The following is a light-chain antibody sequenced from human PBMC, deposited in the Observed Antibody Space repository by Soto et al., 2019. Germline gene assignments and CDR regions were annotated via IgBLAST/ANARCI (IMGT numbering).Light chain of an antibody. J-gene: IGKJ1*01. CDR3: QQYNSYSVT. V-gene: IGKV1-5*01. Sequence: DIQMTQSPSTLSASVGDRVTITCRASQIISSWLAWYQQKPGKAPKLLIYDASSLESGVPSRFSGSGSGTEFTLTISSLQPDDFATYYCQQYNSYSVTFGQWTKVEIK. CDR2: DAS. CDR1: QIISSW.